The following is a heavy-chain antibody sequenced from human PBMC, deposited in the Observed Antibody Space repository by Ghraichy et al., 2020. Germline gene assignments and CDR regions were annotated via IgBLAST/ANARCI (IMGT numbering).Heavy chain of an antibody. J-gene: IGHJ6*02. CDR3: ARAYCTSTSCPSAYFSYGLDV. CDR1: GYTFTTYG. Sequence: ASVKVSCMASGYTFTTYGISWVRQAPGQGLEWMGWIGAYNDYGNYAQKFQDRITMTTDTSTSTAYMELRSLRSDDTAVYYCARAYCTSTSCPSAYFSYGLDVWGQGTTVTVSS. CDR2: IGAYNDYG. V-gene: IGHV1-18*01. D-gene: IGHD2-2*01.